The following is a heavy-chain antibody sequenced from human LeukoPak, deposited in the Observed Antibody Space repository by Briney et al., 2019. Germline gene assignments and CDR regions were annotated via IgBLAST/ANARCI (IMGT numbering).Heavy chain of an antibody. CDR1: GGSFSGYY. CDR2: INHSGST. Sequence: SETLSLTCAVFGGSFSGYYWSWIRQPPGKGLEWIGEINHSGSTNYNPSLKSRVTISVDTSKNQFSLKLSSVTAADTAVYYCAREGRYYYDSSGYYGHDYWGQGTLVTVSS. V-gene: IGHV4-34*01. D-gene: IGHD3-22*01. J-gene: IGHJ4*02. CDR3: AREGRYYYDSSGYYGHDY.